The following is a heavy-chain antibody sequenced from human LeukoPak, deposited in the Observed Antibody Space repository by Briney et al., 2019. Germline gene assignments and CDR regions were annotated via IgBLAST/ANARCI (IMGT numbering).Heavy chain of an antibody. CDR3: ANRFDTYGSKIDY. J-gene: IGHJ4*02. D-gene: IGHD3-10*01. V-gene: IGHV3-23*01. CDR1: GFTFSSYA. CDR2: ISGSGGST. Sequence: GGSLRLSCAASGFTFSSYAMSWVRQAPGKGLEWVSAISGSGGSTYYADSVKGRFTISRDNSKDTLYLQMNNVRAEDTAVYYFANRFDTYGSKIDYWGQGTLVTVSS.